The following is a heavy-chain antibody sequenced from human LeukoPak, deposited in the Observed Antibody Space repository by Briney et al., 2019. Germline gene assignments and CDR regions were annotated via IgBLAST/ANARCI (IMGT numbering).Heavy chain of an antibody. V-gene: IGHV3-48*03. CDR1: GFTFSSYE. CDR3: AREGSGSCYDSCNWFDP. Sequence: GGSLRLSCAASGFTFSSYEMSWVRQAPGKGLEWISHISGSGTTIYYGDSVKGRFTISRDNAKNSLYLQMNSLRAEDTAIYYCAREGSGSCYDSCNWFDPWGQGTLVTVSS. J-gene: IGHJ5*02. D-gene: IGHD2-2*01. CDR2: ISGSGTTI.